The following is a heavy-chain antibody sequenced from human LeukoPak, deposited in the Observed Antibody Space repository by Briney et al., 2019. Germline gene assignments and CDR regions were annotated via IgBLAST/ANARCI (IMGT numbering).Heavy chain of an antibody. CDR2: IKQDGSEK. CDR1: GFTFSNAW. Sequence: SGGSLRLSCAASGFTFSNAWMSWVRQAPGKGLEWVANIKQDGSEKYYVDSVKGRFTISRDNAKNSLYLQMNSLRAEDTAVYYCARDRGAVATWGQGTLVTVSS. V-gene: IGHV3-7*01. J-gene: IGHJ5*02. D-gene: IGHD6-19*01. CDR3: ARDRGAVAT.